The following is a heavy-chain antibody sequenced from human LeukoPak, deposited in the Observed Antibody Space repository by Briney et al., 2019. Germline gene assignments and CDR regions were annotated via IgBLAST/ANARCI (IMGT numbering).Heavy chain of an antibody. CDR3: ARAFDQDLWYSEIDY. V-gene: IGHV1-46*01. CDR2: INPSGGST. J-gene: IGHJ4*02. Sequence: ASVKVSCKASGYTFTSYYMHWVRQAPGQGLEWMGIINPSGGSTSYAQKFQGRVTMTRDTSTSTVYMELSSLRPEDTAVYYCARAFDQDLWYSEIDYWGQGTLVTVSS. D-gene: IGHD6-13*01. CDR1: GYTFTSYY.